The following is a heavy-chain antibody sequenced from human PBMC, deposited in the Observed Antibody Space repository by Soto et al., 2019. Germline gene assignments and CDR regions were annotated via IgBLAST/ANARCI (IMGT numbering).Heavy chain of an antibody. J-gene: IGHJ5*02. CDR2: IYPGDSDT. D-gene: IGHD6-6*01. Sequence: EVQLVQSGAEVKKPGESLQISCKGSGYSFTSYWIGWVRQMPGKGLEWMGIIYPGDSDTRYSPSFQGQVTISADKSISTAYLQWSSLKASDTAMYYCARGFRIAARRGSWFDPWGQGTLVTVSS. CDR1: GYSFTSYW. CDR3: ARGFRIAARRGSWFDP. V-gene: IGHV5-51*03.